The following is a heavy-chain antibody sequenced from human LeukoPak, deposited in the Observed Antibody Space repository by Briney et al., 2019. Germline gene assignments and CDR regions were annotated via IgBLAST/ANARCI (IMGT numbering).Heavy chain of an antibody. CDR1: GFTFSSYS. CDR2: ISSSSSYI. CDR3: ARAPFYGSGSFPAF. Sequence: PGGSLRLSCAASGFTFSSYSMNWVRQAPGKGLEWVSSISSSSSYIYYADSVKGRFTISRDNAKNSLYLQMNSLKTEDTAVYYCARAPFYGSGSFPAFWGRGTLVTVSS. V-gene: IGHV3-21*04. D-gene: IGHD3-10*01. J-gene: IGHJ4*02.